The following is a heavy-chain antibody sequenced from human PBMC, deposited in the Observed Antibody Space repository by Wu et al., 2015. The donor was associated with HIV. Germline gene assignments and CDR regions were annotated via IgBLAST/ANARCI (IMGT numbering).Heavy chain of an antibody. CDR2: IIPISGTT. V-gene: IGHV1-69*15. CDR1: GGTFSSYT. CDR3: ARAQRPVADALELDY. Sequence: QVQLAQSGAEVKKPGSSVRVSCKASGGTFSSYTFHWVRQAPGQGLEWMGSIIPISGTTDYAQKFQGRIAVTADESTRTTYMELSSLRSEDTAVYFCARAQRPVADALELDYWGQGNTGHRLV. J-gene: IGHJ4*02. D-gene: IGHD6-19*01.